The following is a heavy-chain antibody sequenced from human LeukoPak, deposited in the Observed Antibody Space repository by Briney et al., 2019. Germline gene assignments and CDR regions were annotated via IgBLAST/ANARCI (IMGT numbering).Heavy chain of an antibody. Sequence: SGGSLRLSCAASGFTFSSYAMHWVRQAPGKGLEWVAVISYDGSNKYYADSVKGRFTISRDNAKNSLYLQMNSLRAEDTAVYYCATEVPGAMNAFDIWGQGTMVTVSS. V-gene: IGHV3-30-3*01. CDR2: ISYDGSNK. D-gene: IGHD2-2*01. CDR3: ATEVPGAMNAFDI. J-gene: IGHJ3*02. CDR1: GFTFSSYA.